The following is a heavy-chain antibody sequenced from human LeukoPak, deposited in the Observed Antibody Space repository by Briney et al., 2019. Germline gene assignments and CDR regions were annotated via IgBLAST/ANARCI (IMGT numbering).Heavy chain of an antibody. CDR2: ISSEGSST. V-gene: IGHV3-74*03. CDR1: GFTFRNHW. D-gene: IGHD6-6*01. J-gene: IGHJ4*02. Sequence: GGSLRLSCAASGFTFRNHWMHWVRQTPGKGLVWVSRISSEGSSTTYADSVKGRFTISRDNAKNTLYLQMNNLRAEDTAMYYCARDQRVTGRPDIDYWGQGTLVIVSS. CDR3: ARDQRVTGRPDIDY.